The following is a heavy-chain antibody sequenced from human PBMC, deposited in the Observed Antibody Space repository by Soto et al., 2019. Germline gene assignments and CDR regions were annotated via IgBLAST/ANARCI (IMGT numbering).Heavy chain of an antibody. J-gene: IGHJ5*02. V-gene: IGHV4-59*01. Sequence: SATLSLTCTVSGAPINSDYWSWIRQSPGKGLEWIGYIYHIGSTDYNPSLKSRVTISIDKPKNQFSLNLRSVTAADTAVYFCARFTYKSGFNWFDPWGQGAQVTVSS. CDR2: IYHIGST. CDR3: ARFTYKSGFNWFDP. CDR1: GAPINSDY. D-gene: IGHD5-12*01.